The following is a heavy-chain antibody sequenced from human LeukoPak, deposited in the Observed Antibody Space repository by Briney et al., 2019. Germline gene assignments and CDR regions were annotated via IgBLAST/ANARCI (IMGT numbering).Heavy chain of an antibody. CDR1: GFTFSNAW. J-gene: IGHJ4*02. D-gene: IGHD5-12*01. CDR3: AKGHSAYGTGYDC. CDR2: ISDSGDST. V-gene: IGHV3-23*01. Sequence: GSLRLSCAASGFTFSNAWMSWVRQAPGKGLECVSVISDSGDSTYYPESVKGRFTISRDNSKNTLYLQMDSLRAEDTAVYYCAKGHSAYGTGYDCWGQGTLVTVSS.